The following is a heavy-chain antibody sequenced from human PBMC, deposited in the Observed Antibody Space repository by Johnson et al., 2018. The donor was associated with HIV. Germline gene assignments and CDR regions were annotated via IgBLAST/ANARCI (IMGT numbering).Heavy chain of an antibody. D-gene: IGHD6-19*01. V-gene: IGHV3-13*01. Sequence: VQLVESGGGLVQPGGSLRLSCAASGFTFSSYDMHWVRQATGKGLEWVSAIGTAGDTYYPGSVKGRFTISRENAKNSLYLQMNNLRVEDTAVYYCAKDKAGGWAFDIWGQGTMVTVSS. CDR3: AKDKAGGWAFDI. CDR1: GFTFSSYD. CDR2: IGTAGDT. J-gene: IGHJ3*02.